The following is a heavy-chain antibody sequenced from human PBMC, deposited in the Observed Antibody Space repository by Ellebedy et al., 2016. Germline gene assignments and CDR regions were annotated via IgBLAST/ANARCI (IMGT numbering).Heavy chain of an antibody. J-gene: IGHJ6*03. Sequence: ASVKVSCXASGYTFTTYGINWVRQAPGQGLEWMGWISAYNGNINYAENLQGRVTMTTDTSTSTAYMELRSLRSDDTAVYYCATYMDTAMVFPYYYYYMDVWGKGTTVTVSS. CDR1: GYTFTTYG. V-gene: IGHV1-18*01. CDR3: ATYMDTAMVFPYYYYYMDV. D-gene: IGHD5-18*01. CDR2: ISAYNGNI.